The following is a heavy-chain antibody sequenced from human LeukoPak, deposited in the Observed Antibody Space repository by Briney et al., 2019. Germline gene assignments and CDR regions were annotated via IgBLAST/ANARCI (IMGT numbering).Heavy chain of an antibody. CDR3: AKDRGGYFSPSDY. J-gene: IGHJ4*02. CDR2: IRDSGIT. CDR1: GFTFSTYP. V-gene: IGHV3-23*01. D-gene: IGHD5-24*01. Sequence: AGGSLRLSCAASGFTFSTYPMNWVRQAPGKGLEWISHIRDSGITYYADSVKGRFTISRDNSKNTLYLRMNSLRAEDTAVYYCAKDRGGYFSPSDYWGQGTLVTVSS.